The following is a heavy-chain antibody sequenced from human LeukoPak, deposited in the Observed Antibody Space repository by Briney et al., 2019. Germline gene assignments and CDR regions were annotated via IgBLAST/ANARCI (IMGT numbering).Heavy chain of an antibody. Sequence: GGSLRLSCAASGFTFSTYSMSWARQAPGKGLEWVSGISGSGGSTYHAVPVKGRFTISRDNSKNTLSVQMNSLRAEDTATYFCAKQSGGSGNYSRLDLWARGNVLTVSS. J-gene: IGHJ4*02. CDR2: ISGSGGST. V-gene: IGHV3-23*01. D-gene: IGHD3-10*01. CDR3: AKQSGGSGNYSRLDL. CDR1: GFTFSTYS.